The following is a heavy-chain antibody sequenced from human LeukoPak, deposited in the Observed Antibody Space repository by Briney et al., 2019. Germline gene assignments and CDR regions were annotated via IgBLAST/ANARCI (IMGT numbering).Heavy chain of an antibody. J-gene: IGHJ5*02. D-gene: IGHD6-13*01. CDR1: GGSISSGGYY. V-gene: IGHV4-31*03. CDR2: IYYSGST. CDR3: ARVDLYSSSWRASNWFDP. Sequence: TTSETLSLTCTVSGGSISSGGYYWSWIRQHPGKGLEWIGYIYYSGSTYYNPSLKSRVTISVDTSKNQFSLQLSSVTAADTAVYYCARVDLYSSSWRASNWFDPWGQGTLVTVSS.